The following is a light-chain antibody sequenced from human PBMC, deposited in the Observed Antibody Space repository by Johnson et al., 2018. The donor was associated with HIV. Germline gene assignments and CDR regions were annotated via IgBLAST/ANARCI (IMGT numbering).Light chain of an antibody. V-gene: IGLV1-51*01. Sequence: QSVLTQPPSVSAAPGQKVTISCSGSSSNIGNNYVSWYQQLPGTAPKLLIYDNNNRSSGIPDRISGSKSGTSATLGITRLQPGDEADDYCGTWDSGLSAGNVFGTGTKVTVL. CDR2: DNN. J-gene: IGLJ1*01. CDR3: GTWDSGLSAGNV. CDR1: SSNIGNNY.